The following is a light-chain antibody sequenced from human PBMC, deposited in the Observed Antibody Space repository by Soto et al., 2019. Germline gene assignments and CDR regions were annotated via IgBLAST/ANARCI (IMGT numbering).Light chain of an antibody. J-gene: IGLJ1*01. Sequence: QSPQSQPASVSGSPGHSITISCTGSRGDVGGYGLVSWYQQYPGKGPTLIIYEVTNRPSGVSARFSGSKSGDTASLIISGLQAEEEADYYCSSYRRENTKLFGTGTKVTVL. CDR3: SSYRRENTKL. CDR2: EVT. CDR1: RGDVGGYGL. V-gene: IGLV2-14*01.